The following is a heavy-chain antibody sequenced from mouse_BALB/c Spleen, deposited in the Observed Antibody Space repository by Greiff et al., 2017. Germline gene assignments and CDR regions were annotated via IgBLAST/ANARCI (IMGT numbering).Heavy chain of an antibody. V-gene: IGHV14-3*02. CDR2: IDPANGNT. Sequence: EVKVVESGAELVKPGASVKLSCTASGFNIKDTYMHWVKQRPEQGLEWIGRIDPANGNTKYDPKFQGKATITADTSSNTAYLQLSSLTSEDTAVYYCARGLIYYYGSSLDYWGQGTTLTVSS. CDR1: GFNIKDTY. J-gene: IGHJ2*01. D-gene: IGHD1-1*01. CDR3: ARGLIYYYGSSLDY.